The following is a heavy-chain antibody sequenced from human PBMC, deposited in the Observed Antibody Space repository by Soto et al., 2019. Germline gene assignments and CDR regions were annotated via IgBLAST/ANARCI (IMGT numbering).Heavy chain of an antibody. CDR1: GFTFDDYA. CDR2: ISWNSGSI. V-gene: IGHV3-9*01. D-gene: IGHD3-10*01. Sequence: EVQLVESGGGLVQPGRSLRLSCAASGFTFDDYAMHWVRQAPGKGLEWVSGISWNSGSIGYADSVKGRFTISRDNAKNSLYLQMNSLRAEDTALYYCAKDDLGPRGTDWGQGTLVTVSS. J-gene: IGHJ4*02. CDR3: AKDDLGPRGTD.